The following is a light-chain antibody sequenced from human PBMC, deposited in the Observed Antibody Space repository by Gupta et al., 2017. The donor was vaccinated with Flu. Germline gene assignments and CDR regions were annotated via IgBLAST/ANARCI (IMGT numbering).Light chain of an antibody. CDR1: QSIRTW. Sequence: GDRVTITCRASQSIRTWLAWYQHKPGKTPKLLISRTSYLESGVPSRFSGGGSGTDFTLTISSLQADDFATYYCQQYNSYWYSFGQGTKLEIK. CDR3: QQYNSYWYS. J-gene: IGKJ2*03. CDR2: RTS. V-gene: IGKV1-5*03.